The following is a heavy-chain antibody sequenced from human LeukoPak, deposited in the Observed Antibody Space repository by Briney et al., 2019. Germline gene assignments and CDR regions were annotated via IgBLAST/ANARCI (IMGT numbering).Heavy chain of an antibody. Sequence: SETLSLTCAVYGGSFSGYYWSWIRQPPGKGLEWIGEINLSGSTNYNPSLKSRVTISVDTSKNQFSLKLSSVTAADTAVYYCARGKTTMAYWGQGTLVTVSS. D-gene: IGHD1-7*01. J-gene: IGHJ4*02. CDR3: ARGKTTMAY. CDR1: GGSFSGYY. V-gene: IGHV4-34*01. CDR2: INLSGST.